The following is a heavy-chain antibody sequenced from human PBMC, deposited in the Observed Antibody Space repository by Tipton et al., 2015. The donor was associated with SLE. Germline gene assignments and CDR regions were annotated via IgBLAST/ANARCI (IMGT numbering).Heavy chain of an antibody. CDR2: ISGSGGST. J-gene: IGHJ4*02. Sequence: GSLRLSCAASGFTFSSYAMSWVRRAPGKGLEWVSAISGSGGSTYYADSVKGRFTISRDNSKNFLYLQMNSLRAEDTALYYCAKGGCSSTSCYTIGTYPEYWGQGTLVTVSS. V-gene: IGHV3-23*01. D-gene: IGHD2-2*02. CDR3: AKGGCSSTSCYTIGTYPEY. CDR1: GFTFSSYA.